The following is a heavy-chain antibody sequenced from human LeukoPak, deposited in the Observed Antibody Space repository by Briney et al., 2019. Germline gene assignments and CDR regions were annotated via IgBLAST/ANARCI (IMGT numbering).Heavy chain of an antibody. CDR2: ISSDGSST. Sequence: GGSLRLSCVASGFTFSGYWMHWVRRAPGKGLVWVSRISSDGSSTSYADSVKGRFAISRDNAKNTVYLQMNSLRAEDMAVYYCARVVAGSNCFDSWGQGTLVTVSS. CDR3: ARVVAGSNCFDS. J-gene: IGHJ4*02. V-gene: IGHV3-74*01. CDR1: GFTFSGYW. D-gene: IGHD6-19*01.